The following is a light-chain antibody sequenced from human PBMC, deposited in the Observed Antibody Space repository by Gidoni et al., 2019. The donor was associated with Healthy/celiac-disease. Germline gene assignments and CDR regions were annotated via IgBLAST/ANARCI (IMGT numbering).Light chain of an antibody. CDR2: AAS. V-gene: IGKV1-39*01. J-gene: IGKJ1*01. Sequence: DIQMTQSPSSLSASVGDRVTITCRASQSISSYLNWYQQKPGKAPKLLIYAASSLQSGVPSRFNGSGSGTDFTLTISSLQPEDFATYYCQQSYSTPPMWTFGQGTKVEIK. CDR3: QQSYSTPPMWT. CDR1: QSISSY.